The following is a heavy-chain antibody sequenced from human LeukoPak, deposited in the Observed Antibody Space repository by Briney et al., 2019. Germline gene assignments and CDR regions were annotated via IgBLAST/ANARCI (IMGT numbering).Heavy chain of an antibody. CDR2: IKQDGSEE. V-gene: IGHV3-7*01. D-gene: IGHD3-3*01. Sequence: SGGSLRLSCAASGFTFSTYWMNWVRQAPGKGLEWVANIKQDGSEEYYVDSVKGRFTISRDNAKNSLYLQMSSLRAEDTAVYYCVRARGRFLEWNYYYFENWGQGTLVTVSS. J-gene: IGHJ4*02. CDR1: GFTFSTYW. CDR3: VRARGRFLEWNYYYFEN.